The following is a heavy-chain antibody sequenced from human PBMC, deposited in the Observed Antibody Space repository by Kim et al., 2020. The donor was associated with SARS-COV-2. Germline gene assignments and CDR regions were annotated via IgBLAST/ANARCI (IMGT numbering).Heavy chain of an antibody. J-gene: IGHJ4*02. D-gene: IGHD3-22*01. CDR3: SRYFYDSSGYSVHFDY. Sequence: SVKGRFTISRDNAKNSLFLKVDSLRAEDTAMYYCSRYFYDSSGYSVHFDYWGQGTLVTVSS. V-gene: IGHV3-11*06.